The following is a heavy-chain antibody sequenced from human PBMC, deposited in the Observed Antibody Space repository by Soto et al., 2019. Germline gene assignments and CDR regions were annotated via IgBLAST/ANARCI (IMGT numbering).Heavy chain of an antibody. CDR1: GFTFISYA. CDR2: ISGSGGST. J-gene: IGHJ4*02. D-gene: IGHD6-6*01. Sequence: GGSLRLSCAAPGFTFISYAMSWVRQAPGKGLEWVSSISGSGGSTYYADSVKGRFTISRDNSKNTLYLQMNSLRAEDTAVYYCAKCSHGQQLDPYYFDYWGQGTLVTVSS. CDR3: AKCSHGQQLDPYYFDY. V-gene: IGHV3-23*01.